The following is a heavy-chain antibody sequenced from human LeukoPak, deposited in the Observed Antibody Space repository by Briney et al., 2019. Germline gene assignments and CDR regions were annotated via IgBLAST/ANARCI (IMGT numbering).Heavy chain of an antibody. D-gene: IGHD3-16*01. CDR1: GFTFSSYW. V-gene: IGHV3-7*03. CDR3: SAADGGAFDI. Sequence: GGSLRLSCAASGFTFSSYWMSWVRQAPGKGLEWVANIKQDGSEKYYVDSVKGRFTISRDNSKNTLYLQMNSLRAEDTAIYYCSAADGGAFDIWGQGTMVTVSS. CDR2: IKQDGSEK. J-gene: IGHJ3*02.